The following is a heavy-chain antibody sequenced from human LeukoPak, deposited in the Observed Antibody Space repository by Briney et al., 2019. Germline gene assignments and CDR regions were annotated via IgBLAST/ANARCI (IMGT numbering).Heavy chain of an antibody. CDR3: ARVGGSSDFDY. CDR2: VDTDGSST. CDR1: GFTFSSYA. J-gene: IGHJ4*02. V-gene: IGHV3-74*01. D-gene: IGHD3-10*01. Sequence: PGGSLRLSCAASGFTFSSYAMSWVRQAPGKGLVWVSLVDTDGSSTPYADSVKGRFTISRGNAKNTLYLQMNSLRAEDTAVYYCARVGGSSDFDYWGQGTLVTVSS.